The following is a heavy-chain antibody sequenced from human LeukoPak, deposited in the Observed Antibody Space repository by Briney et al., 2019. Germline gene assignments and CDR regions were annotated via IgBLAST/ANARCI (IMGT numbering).Heavy chain of an antibody. V-gene: IGHV3-48*01. Sequence: GGPLRLSCAASGFTFSSYSMNWFRQAPGKGLEWVSYISSSSSTIYYADSVKGRFTISRDNAKNSLYLQMNSLRAEDTAVYYCARDGGDSSGYWFDYWGQGTLVTVSS. J-gene: IGHJ4*02. D-gene: IGHD3-22*01. CDR1: GFTFSSYS. CDR3: ARDGGDSSGYWFDY. CDR2: ISSSSSTI.